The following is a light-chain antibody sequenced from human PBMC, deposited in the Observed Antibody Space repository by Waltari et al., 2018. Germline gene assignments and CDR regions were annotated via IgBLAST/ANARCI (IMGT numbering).Light chain of an antibody. CDR3: MFWPSNVWV. CDR2: YKSDPEK. Sequence: QPVLTQPPSSSASPGESARLTCTLPSDINVGDFNIYWYQQKPGSPPRFLLYYKSDPEKAQGSEVPIRVSGSKDASANAGILLISGLQSEDEADYYCMFWPSNVWVFGGGTKLTVL. J-gene: IGLJ3*02. CDR1: SDINVGDFN. V-gene: IGLV5-37*01.